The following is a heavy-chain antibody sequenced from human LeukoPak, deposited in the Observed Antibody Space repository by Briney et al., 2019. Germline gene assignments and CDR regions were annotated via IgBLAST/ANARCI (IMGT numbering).Heavy chain of an antibody. V-gene: IGHV3-21*01. Sequence: GGSLRLSCAASGFTFSSYSMNWVRQAPGKGLEWVSSISSSSSYIYYADSVKGRFTISKDNAKNSLYLQMNSLRAEDTAVYYCARALGRRFDYWGQGTLVTVSS. CDR3: ARALGRRFDY. CDR2: ISSSSSYI. J-gene: IGHJ4*02. D-gene: IGHD3-16*01. CDR1: GFTFSSYS.